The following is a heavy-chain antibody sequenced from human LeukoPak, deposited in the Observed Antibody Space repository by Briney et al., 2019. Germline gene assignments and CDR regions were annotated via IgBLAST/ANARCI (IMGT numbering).Heavy chain of an antibody. Sequence: ASVKVSCKASGYTFTGYYMHWVRQAPGQGLEWMGWINPNSGGTNYAQKFQGRVTMTRDTSISTAYMELSRLRSDDTAAYYCARGRDYSNYAFDYWGQGTLVTVSS. D-gene: IGHD4-11*01. CDR3: ARGRDYSNYAFDY. CDR1: GYTFTGYY. CDR2: INPNSGGT. J-gene: IGHJ4*02. V-gene: IGHV1-2*02.